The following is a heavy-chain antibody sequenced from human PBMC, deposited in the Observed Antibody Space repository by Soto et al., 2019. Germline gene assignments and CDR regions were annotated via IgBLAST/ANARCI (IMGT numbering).Heavy chain of an antibody. CDR3: ARDGIYDILTGYLVHNYYYYMDV. CDR1: GFTFSSYG. Sequence: GGFPRLSCAASGFTFSSYGMHWVRQAPGKGLEWVAVIWYDGSNKYYADSVKGRFTISRDNSKNTLYLQMNSLRAEDAAVYYCARDGIYDILTGYLVHNYYYYMDVWGKGTTVTVSS. D-gene: IGHD3-9*01. CDR2: IWYDGSNK. V-gene: IGHV3-33*01. J-gene: IGHJ6*03.